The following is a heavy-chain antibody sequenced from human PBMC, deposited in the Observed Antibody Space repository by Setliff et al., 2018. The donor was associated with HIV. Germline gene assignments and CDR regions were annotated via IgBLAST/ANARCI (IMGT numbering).Heavy chain of an antibody. J-gene: IGHJ4*02. CDR3: ARLPDINSWPFDY. Sequence: SETLSLTCTVSGDSITGHYWNWIRQPPGKGLEWIGYIFYTGSTNYNPSLKSRVTISVDTSKKQFFLSLSSVTAADTAVYYCARLPDINSWPFDYWARGTLVTVSS. CDR1: GDSITGHY. CDR2: IFYTGST. V-gene: IGHV4-59*11. D-gene: IGHD6-13*01.